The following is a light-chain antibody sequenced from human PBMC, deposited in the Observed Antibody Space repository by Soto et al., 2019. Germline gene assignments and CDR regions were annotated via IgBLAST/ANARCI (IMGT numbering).Light chain of an antibody. Sequence: QSALTQPPSASGSLGQSVTISCTGTRSDIGGYNYVSWYQQHPDKAPKLLISEVNNRPSGIPDRFSGSKSGNTASLTVSGLRPEDEATYYCSSYAGSDFLVFGGGTQLTVL. J-gene: IGLJ2*01. CDR3: SSYAGSDFLV. V-gene: IGLV2-8*01. CDR1: RSDIGGYNY. CDR2: EVN.